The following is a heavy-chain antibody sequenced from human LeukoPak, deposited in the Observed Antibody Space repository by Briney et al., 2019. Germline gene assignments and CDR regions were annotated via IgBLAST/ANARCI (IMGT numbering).Heavy chain of an antibody. V-gene: IGHV1-46*01. D-gene: IGHD6-6*01. Sequence: ASVKVSCKASGYTFTSYSMHWVRQAPGQGLEWMGIINPSGGSTSYAQKFQGRVTMTRDMSTSTVYMELSSLRSEDTAVYYCTTDLGRSRIAPRFYYWGQGTLVTVSS. CDR2: INPSGGST. CDR3: TTDLGRSRIAPRFYY. CDR1: GYTFTSYS. J-gene: IGHJ4*02.